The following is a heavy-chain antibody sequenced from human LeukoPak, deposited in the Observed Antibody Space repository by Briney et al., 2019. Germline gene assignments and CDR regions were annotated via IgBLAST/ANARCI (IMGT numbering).Heavy chain of an antibody. CDR2: IWYDGSNK. CDR3: AKVSPMGYCISTSCYIDY. D-gene: IGHD2-2*02. J-gene: IGHJ4*02. CDR1: GFTFSSYG. V-gene: IGHV3-33*06. Sequence: PGRSLRLSCAASGFTFSSYGMHWVRQAPGKGLEWVTVIWYDGSNKYYADSVKGRFTISRDNSKNTLYLQMNSLRAEDTAVYYCAKVSPMGYCISTSCYIDYRGQGTLVTVSS.